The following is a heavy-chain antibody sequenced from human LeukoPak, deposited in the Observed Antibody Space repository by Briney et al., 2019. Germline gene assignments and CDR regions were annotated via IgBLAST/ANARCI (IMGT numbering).Heavy chain of an antibody. D-gene: IGHD5-18*01. J-gene: IGHJ4*02. V-gene: IGHV3-23*01. CDR3: ARRATTERGHSYGLDY. Sequence: HPGGSLRLSCAASGFTFSSYSMSWVRQAPGKGLEWVSAISGSGHSTDYADSVKGRFTISRDNSKNTLYLQMNSLRAEDTAMYYCARRATTERGHSYGLDYWGQGTLVTVSS. CDR2: ISGSGHST. CDR1: GFTFSSYS.